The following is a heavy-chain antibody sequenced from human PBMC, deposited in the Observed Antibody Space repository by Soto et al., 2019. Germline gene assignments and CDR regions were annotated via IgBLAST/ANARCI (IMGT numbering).Heavy chain of an antibody. CDR1: GFTFSSYG. J-gene: IGHJ4*02. D-gene: IGHD5-12*01. CDR3: AKDRFVATERYYFDY. V-gene: IGHV3-30*18. CDR2: ISYDGSNK. Sequence: PGGSLRLSCAASGFTFSSYGMHWVRQAPGKGLEWVAVISYDGSNKYYADSVKGRFTISRDNSKNTLYLQMNSLRAEDTAVYYCAKDRFVATERYYFDYWGQGTLVTVSS.